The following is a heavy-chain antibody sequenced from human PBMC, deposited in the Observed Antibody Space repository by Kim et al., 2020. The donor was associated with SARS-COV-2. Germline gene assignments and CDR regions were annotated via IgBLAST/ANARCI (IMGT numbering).Heavy chain of an antibody. CDR1: GFTFSSYG. Sequence: GGSLRLSCAASGFTFSSYGMHWVRQAPGKGLEWVAAIWYDGSNKYYADSVKGRFTISRDNSKNTLYLQMNSLRAEDTAVYYCARDGEREQWLVRGVDYWGQGTLVTVSS. J-gene: IGHJ4*02. D-gene: IGHD6-19*01. CDR2: IWYDGSNK. CDR3: ARDGEREQWLVRGVDY. V-gene: IGHV3-33*01.